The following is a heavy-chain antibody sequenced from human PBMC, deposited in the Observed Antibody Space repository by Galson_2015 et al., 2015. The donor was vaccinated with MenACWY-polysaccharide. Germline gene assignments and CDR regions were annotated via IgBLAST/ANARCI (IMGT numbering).Heavy chain of an antibody. CDR2: TYHRSKWYN. J-gene: IGHJ6*02. V-gene: IGHV6-1*01. CDR1: GDSVSNYSAA. CDR3: ARENSYHYVMDV. Sequence: CAISGDSVSNYSAAWNWIRQSPSRGLEWLGRTYHRSKWYNDYAVSVKSRITINPDTSKKQFSLQLNSVTPEDTAVYYCARENSYHYVMDVWGQGTTVTVSS.